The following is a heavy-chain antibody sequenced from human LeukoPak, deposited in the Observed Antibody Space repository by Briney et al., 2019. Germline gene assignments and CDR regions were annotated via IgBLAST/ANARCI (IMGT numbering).Heavy chain of an antibody. CDR2: ISPSGGST. CDR1: GYTFTSNY. CDR3: VRDRGELPHSHFDY. J-gene: IGHJ4*02. Sequence: GASVKVSCKAFGYTFTSNYMHWVRQAPGQGPEWMGVISPSGGSTTYAQKFQGRVTMTTDTSTNTAYMELRSLRSDDTAAYYCVRDRGELPHSHFDYWGQGSLVTVSS. D-gene: IGHD1-26*01. V-gene: IGHV1-46*01.